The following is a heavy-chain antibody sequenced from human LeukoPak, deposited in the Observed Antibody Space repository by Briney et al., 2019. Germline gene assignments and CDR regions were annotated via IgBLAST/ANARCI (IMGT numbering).Heavy chain of an antibody. CDR2: TYYRAKWYN. V-gene: IGHV6-1*01. CDR3: ARGLWFGDYYFDY. CDR1: GDSVSSNSAA. D-gene: IGHD3-10*01. Sequence: SQTLSLTSAISGDSVSSNSAAWNWIRQSPSRCLKWLGRTYYRAKWYNDYAVSVKSRITINPDTSKNQFSLQLNPVTPENTAVYYCARGLWFGDYYFDYWGQGTLVTVSS. J-gene: IGHJ4*02.